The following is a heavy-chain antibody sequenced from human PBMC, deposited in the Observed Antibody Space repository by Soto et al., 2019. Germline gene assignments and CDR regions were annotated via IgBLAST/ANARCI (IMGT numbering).Heavy chain of an antibody. D-gene: IGHD3-9*01. CDR2: IYPGDSDT. CDR1: GYSFTSYW. J-gene: IGHJ4*02. CDR3: ARALFFYDILAGYYRAYYFDY. V-gene: IGHV5-51*01. Sequence: PGESLKISCKGSGYSFTSYWIGWVRQMPGKGLEWMGIIYPGDSDTRYSPSFQGQVTISADKSISTAYLQWSSLKASDTAMYYCARALFFYDILAGYYRAYYFDYWGQGTLVTVSS.